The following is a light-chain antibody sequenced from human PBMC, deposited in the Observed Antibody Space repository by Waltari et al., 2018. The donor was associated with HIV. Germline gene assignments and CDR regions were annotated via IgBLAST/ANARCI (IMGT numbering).Light chain of an antibody. CDR1: SSDVGRYDY. J-gene: IGLJ2*01. Sequence: QSALTPPPSASGSLGQSVTISCTGSSSDVGRYDYVSWYQKHPGKAPKLLIFEVNKRPSGVPDRFSGSKSGNTASLTVSGLQAEDEAEYSCSSYAGINPVIFGGGTTLTVL. CDR2: EVN. CDR3: SSYAGINPVI. V-gene: IGLV2-8*01.